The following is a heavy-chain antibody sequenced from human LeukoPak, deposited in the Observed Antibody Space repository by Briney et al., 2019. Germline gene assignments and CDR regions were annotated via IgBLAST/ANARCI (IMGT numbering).Heavy chain of an antibody. Sequence: GASVKVSCKASGYTFTSYDINWVRQATGQGLEWMGWMNPNSGNTGYAQKFQGRVTMTRNTSISTAYMELSSLRSEDTAVYYCARDMPYIPTYYYDSSGKKDAFDIWGQGTMVTVSS. CDR3: ARDMPYIPTYYYDSSGKKDAFDI. V-gene: IGHV1-8*01. D-gene: IGHD3-22*01. CDR2: MNPNSGNT. CDR1: GYTFTSYD. J-gene: IGHJ3*02.